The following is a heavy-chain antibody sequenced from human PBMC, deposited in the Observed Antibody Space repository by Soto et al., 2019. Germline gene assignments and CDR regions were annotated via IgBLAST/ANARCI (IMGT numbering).Heavy chain of an antibody. CDR1: GFTFSSYA. D-gene: IGHD5-12*01. Sequence: GGSLRLSCAASGFTFSSYAMSWVRQAPGKGLEWVSAISGSGGSTYYADSVKGRFTISRDNSKNTLYLQMNSLRAEDTAVYYCAKEGYSGYDPGALNYFDYWGQGTLVTVSS. J-gene: IGHJ4*02. CDR2: ISGSGGST. CDR3: AKEGYSGYDPGALNYFDY. V-gene: IGHV3-23*01.